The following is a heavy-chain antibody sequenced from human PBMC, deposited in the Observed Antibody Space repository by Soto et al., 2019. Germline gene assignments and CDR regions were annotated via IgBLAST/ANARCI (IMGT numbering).Heavy chain of an antibody. Sequence: PSETLSLTCTVSGGSISSYYWSWIRQPPGKGLEWIGYIYYSGSTNYNPSLKSRVTISVDTSKNQFSLKLSSVTAADTAVYYCARGDIVVVPAALGPGSYNWFDPWGQGTLVNVSS. J-gene: IGHJ5*02. V-gene: IGHV4-59*01. D-gene: IGHD2-2*01. CDR3: ARGDIVVVPAALGPGSYNWFDP. CDR2: IYYSGST. CDR1: GGSISSYY.